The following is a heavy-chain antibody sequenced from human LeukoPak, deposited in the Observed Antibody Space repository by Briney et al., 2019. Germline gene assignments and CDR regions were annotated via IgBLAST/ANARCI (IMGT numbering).Heavy chain of an antibody. CDR2: ISYDGNKK. CDR3: AKDRGSGTYYLIPDY. D-gene: IGHD3-10*01. Sequence: GGSLRLSCEASGFLFSGFGMHWVRQSPGKGLEWIAFISYDGNKKYYGDSVKGRFTISRDSSKNILYLQMNSLTTEDTAVYYCAKDRGSGTYYLIPDYWGQGTLVIVPS. V-gene: IGHV3-30*02. J-gene: IGHJ4*02. CDR1: GFLFSGFG.